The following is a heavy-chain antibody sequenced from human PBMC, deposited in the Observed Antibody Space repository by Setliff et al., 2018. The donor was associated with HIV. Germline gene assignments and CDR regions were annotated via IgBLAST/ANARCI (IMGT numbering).Heavy chain of an antibody. CDR2: IYHSGNT. CDR3: AKTVATTPYAFDI. D-gene: IGHD5-12*01. CDR1: GDSISSDFY. Sequence: SETLSLTCTVSGDSISSDFYWGWIRQPPGKGLEWIASIYHSGNTYYMPSLQSRVTISVDMSKNQFSLKLNSVTAADTAVYYCAKTVATTPYAFDIWGQGTMGTVSS. J-gene: IGHJ3*02. V-gene: IGHV4-38-2*02.